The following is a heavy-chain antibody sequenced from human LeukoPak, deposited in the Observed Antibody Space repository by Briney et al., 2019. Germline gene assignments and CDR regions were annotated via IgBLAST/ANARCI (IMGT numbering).Heavy chain of an antibody. CDR3: ASHDYGDYAVDY. Sequence: GGSLRLSCAASEFSVGSNYMTWVRQAPGKGLEWVSAISGSGGSTYYADSVKGRFTISRDNSKNTLYLQMNSLRAEDTAVYYCASHDYGDYAVDYWGQGTLVTVSS. V-gene: IGHV3-23*01. J-gene: IGHJ4*02. CDR2: ISGSGGST. D-gene: IGHD4-17*01. CDR1: EFSVGSNY.